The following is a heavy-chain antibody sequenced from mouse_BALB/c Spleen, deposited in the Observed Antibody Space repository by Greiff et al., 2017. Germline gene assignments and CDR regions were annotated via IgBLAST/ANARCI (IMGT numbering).Heavy chain of an antibody. V-gene: IGHV1S81*02. CDR3: TRSLSYDYDDVVFAY. Sequence: QVQLKESGAELVKPGASVKLSCKASGYTFTSYYMYWVKQRPGQGLEWIGEINPSNGGTNFNEKFKSKATLTVDKSSSTAYMQLSSLTSEDSAVYYCTRSLSYDYDDVVFAYWGQGTLVTVSA. CDR2: INPSNGGT. D-gene: IGHD2-4*01. CDR1: GYTFTSYY. J-gene: IGHJ3*01.